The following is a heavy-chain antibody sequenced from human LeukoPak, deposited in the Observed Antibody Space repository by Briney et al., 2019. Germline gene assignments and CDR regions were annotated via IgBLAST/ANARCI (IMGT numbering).Heavy chain of an antibody. CDR3: ARDGQRYSSSWYYLDY. V-gene: IGHV4-4*02. J-gene: IGHJ4*02. CDR1: GGSISSSNW. Sequence: PSETLSLTCAVSGGSISSSNWWSWVRQPPGKGLEWIGEIYHSGSTNYNPSLKSRVTISVDKSKNQFSLKLSSVTAADTAVYYCARDGQRYSSSWYYLDYWGQGTLVTVPS. D-gene: IGHD6-13*01. CDR2: IYHSGST.